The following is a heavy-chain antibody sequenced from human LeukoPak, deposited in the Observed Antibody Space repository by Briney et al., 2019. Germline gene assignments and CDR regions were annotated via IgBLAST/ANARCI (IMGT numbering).Heavy chain of an antibody. CDR3: ARDTNYGDYVSHYYYYGMDV. CDR1: GGSISSGDYY. J-gene: IGHJ6*02. V-gene: IGHV4-30-4*01. D-gene: IGHD4-17*01. CDR2: IYYSGST. Sequence: SETLSLTCTVSGGSISSGDYYWSWIRQPPGTGLEWIGYIYYSGSTYYNPSLKSRVTISVDTSKNQFSLKLSSVTAADTAVYYCARDTNYGDYVSHYYYYGMDVWGQGTTVTVSS.